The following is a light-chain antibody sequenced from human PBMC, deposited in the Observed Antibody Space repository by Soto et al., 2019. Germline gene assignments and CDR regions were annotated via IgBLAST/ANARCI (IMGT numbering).Light chain of an antibody. Sequence: SALTQPASVSGSPGXSITISCTGTSSDVGSYNLVSWYQQHPGKAPKLMIYEGSKRPSGVSNRFSGSKSGNTASLTISGLQAEDEADYYCCSYAGSSTFHVVFGGGTKVTVL. CDR2: EGS. J-gene: IGLJ2*01. CDR3: CSYAGSSTFHVV. V-gene: IGLV2-23*03. CDR1: SSDVGSYNL.